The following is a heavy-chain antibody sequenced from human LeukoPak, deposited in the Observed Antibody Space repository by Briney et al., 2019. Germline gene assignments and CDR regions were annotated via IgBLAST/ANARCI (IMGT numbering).Heavy chain of an antibody. CDR2: IYSDGDT. Sequence: GGSLRLSCAASGFIVSSSYVSWVRQAPGKGLEWVSVIYSDGDTYYPESVKGRFTISRDNSKNTLYLQMSSLRAEDTAVYYCAGDETGGYFEKWGQGTLVTVSS. CDR3: AGDETGGYFEK. D-gene: IGHD3-10*01. J-gene: IGHJ4*02. CDR1: GFIVSSSY. V-gene: IGHV3-53*01.